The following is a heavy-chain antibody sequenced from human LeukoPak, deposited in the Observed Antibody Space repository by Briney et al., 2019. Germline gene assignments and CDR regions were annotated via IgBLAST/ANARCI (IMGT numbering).Heavy chain of an antibody. Sequence: PGGSLRLSYAASGFTFSSYWMSWVRQAPGRGLEWVANMKYDGSEKYCVDSVKGRFTISRDNAKNSLYLQMNSLRAEDTAVYYCARDIEAAGLFLDYWGQGTLVTVSS. D-gene: IGHD6-13*01. CDR2: MKYDGSEK. J-gene: IGHJ4*02. CDR1: GFTFSSYW. CDR3: ARDIEAAGLFLDY. V-gene: IGHV3-7*01.